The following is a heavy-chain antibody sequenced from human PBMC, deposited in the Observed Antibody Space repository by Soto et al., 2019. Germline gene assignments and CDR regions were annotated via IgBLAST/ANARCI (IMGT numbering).Heavy chain of an antibody. Sequence: GSLRLSCGVSGFPFAPSTMSWVRQAPGKGLEWVSTISASVGSTYSADSVQGRFTVSSDISDNTLFLRMTSLTADDTAVYFCAKRDVPHSTSNAYFYDHWGRGVLVTVSS. J-gene: IGHJ4*02. D-gene: IGHD2-21*02. CDR2: ISASVGST. V-gene: IGHV3-23*01. CDR3: AKRDVPHSTSNAYFYDH. CDR1: GFPFAPST.